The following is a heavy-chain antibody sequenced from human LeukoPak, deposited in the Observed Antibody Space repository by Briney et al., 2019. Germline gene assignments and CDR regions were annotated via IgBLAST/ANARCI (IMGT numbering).Heavy chain of an antibody. J-gene: IGHJ4*02. Sequence: GESLRLSCAASGFTFDDYAMHWVRQAPGKGLEWVSGISWNSGSIGYADSVKGRFTISRDNAKNSLYLQMNSLRAEDTALYYCAKDIRCSSFAVDYWGQGTLVTVSS. CDR3: AKDIRCSSFAVDY. V-gene: IGHV3-9*01. CDR2: ISWNSGSI. D-gene: IGHD6-6*01. CDR1: GFTFDDYA.